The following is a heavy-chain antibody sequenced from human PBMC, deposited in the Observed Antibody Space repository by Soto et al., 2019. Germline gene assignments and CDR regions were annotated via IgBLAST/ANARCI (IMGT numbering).Heavy chain of an antibody. CDR3: RRGDGHCIGGSRFGVLMTV. Sequence: EVQLVESGGGLVQPGGSLRLSCAASGFTVSSNYMSWVRQAPGKGLEWVSLIQSGGSTYYAGSVKCRFTISSDNAVHTLFLLLTSPTREDWPLLYCRRGDGHCIGGSRFGVLMTVLGKGSTISVSA. D-gene: IGHD2-15*01. CDR1: GFTVSSNY. V-gene: IGHV3-66*01. CDR2: IQSGGST. J-gene: IGHJ6*04.